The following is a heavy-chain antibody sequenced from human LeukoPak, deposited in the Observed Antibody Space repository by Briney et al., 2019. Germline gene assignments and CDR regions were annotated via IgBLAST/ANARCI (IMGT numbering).Heavy chain of an antibody. CDR2: IYHSGST. D-gene: IGHD4-11*01. Sequence: SETLSLTCAVSGGSISSSNWWSWVRQPPGKGLEWIGEIYHSGSTNYNPSLESRVTISVDKSNNQFSLRLSSVTAADTAVYYCARGEGYGNLYYYYMDVWGKGTTVTISS. J-gene: IGHJ6*03. CDR3: ARGEGYGNLYYYYMDV. V-gene: IGHV4-4*02. CDR1: GGSISSSNW.